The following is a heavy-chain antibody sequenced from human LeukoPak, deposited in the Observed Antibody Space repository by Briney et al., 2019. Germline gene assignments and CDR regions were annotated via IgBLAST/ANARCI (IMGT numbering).Heavy chain of an antibody. Sequence: ASVKVSCKASGYTFTGYYMHWVRQAPGQGLEWMGWINPNSGGTNYAQKFQGRVTMTRDTSISTAYMELSRLRSDDTAVYYCARDSGDYGDYGGVFLFYYMDVWGKGTTVTVSS. D-gene: IGHD4-17*01. CDR3: ARDSGDYGDYGGVFLFYYMDV. CDR1: GYTFTGYY. CDR2: INPNSGGT. J-gene: IGHJ6*03. V-gene: IGHV1-2*02.